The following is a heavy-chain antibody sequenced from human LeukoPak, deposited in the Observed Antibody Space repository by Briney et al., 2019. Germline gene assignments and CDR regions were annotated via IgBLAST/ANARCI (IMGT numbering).Heavy chain of an antibody. D-gene: IGHD6-13*01. CDR3: ARLVVSTWYHEVLLGRDY. Sequence: SETLSLTCTVSGGSISSSSYYWGWIRQPPGKGLEWLGSFDYSGSTYYKPSLKSRVTISVDTSKNQFSLKLSSVTAADTAVYYCARLVVSTWYHEVLLGRDYWGQGTLVTVSS. J-gene: IGHJ4*02. V-gene: IGHV4-39*01. CDR1: GGSISSSSYY. CDR2: FDYSGST.